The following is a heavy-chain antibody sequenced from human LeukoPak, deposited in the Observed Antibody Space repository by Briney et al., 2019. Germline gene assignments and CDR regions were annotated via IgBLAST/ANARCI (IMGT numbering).Heavy chain of an antibody. CDR1: GFTFSSYA. CDR2: ISGSGGST. J-gene: IGHJ4*02. CDR3: AKLGWAWTQPPVTPLDY. Sequence: PGGSLRLSCAASGFTFSSYAMSWVRQAPGKGLEWVSAISGSGGSTYYADSVKGRFTISRDNSKNTLYLQMNSLRAEDTAVYYCAKLGWAWTQPPVTPLDYWGQGTLVTVSS. D-gene: IGHD4-23*01. V-gene: IGHV3-23*01.